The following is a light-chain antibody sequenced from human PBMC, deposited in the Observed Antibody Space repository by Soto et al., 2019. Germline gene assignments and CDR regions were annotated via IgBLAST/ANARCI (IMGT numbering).Light chain of an antibody. Sequence: QSALTQPPSASGSPGQSVTISCTGTSTDVGAYKYVSWYQQYPGKAPKLMIYEVTKRPSGVPDRFSGSKSGNTASLTVSGLQAEDEDDYYCTSYVGNDSWVFGGGTKVTVL. J-gene: IGLJ3*02. CDR2: EVT. V-gene: IGLV2-8*01. CDR1: STDVGAYKY. CDR3: TSYVGNDSWV.